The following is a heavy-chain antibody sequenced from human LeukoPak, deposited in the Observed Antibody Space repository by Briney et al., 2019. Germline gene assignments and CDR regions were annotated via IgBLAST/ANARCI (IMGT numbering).Heavy chain of an antibody. Sequence: PGGSLRLSCAASGFTFSSYWMSWVRQAPGKGLEWVANIKQDGSEKYYVDSVKGRFTITRDNAKNSLYLQMNSLRAEDTAVYYCARDFNVLRYFDWLLSHDYWGQGTLVTVSS. CDR2: IKQDGSEK. D-gene: IGHD3-9*01. CDR1: GFTFSSYW. V-gene: IGHV3-7*01. CDR3: ARDFNVLRYFDWLLSHDY. J-gene: IGHJ4*02.